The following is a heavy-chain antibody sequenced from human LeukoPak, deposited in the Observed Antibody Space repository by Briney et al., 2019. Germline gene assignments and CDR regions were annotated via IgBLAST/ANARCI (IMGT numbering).Heavy chain of an antibody. CDR1: GFSFTDYP. CDR2: IRTTAEGAKYA. CDR3: ARHGGSWTFDY. Sequence: PGGSLRLSCATSGFSFTDYPMNWVRQAPGKGLEWISNIRTTAEGAKYAYYADSVKGRVTISRDDGKNTLYLHMNSLRDDDTAVYYCARHGGSWTFDYWGQGTLVTVSS. V-gene: IGHV3-48*02. D-gene: IGHD6-13*01. J-gene: IGHJ4*02.